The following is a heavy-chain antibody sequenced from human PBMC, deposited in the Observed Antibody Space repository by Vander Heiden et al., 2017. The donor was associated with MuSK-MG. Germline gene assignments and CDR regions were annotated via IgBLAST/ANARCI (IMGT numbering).Heavy chain of an antibody. Sequence: QVQLVQSGAEVKKPGASVKVSCQASGYTFTSYGISWLPQAPGQGREWMGWISAYNGNTNYAQKLQGRVTMTTDTSTSTAYMELRSLRADDTAVYYCARKYYDMLTGPSGMDVWGQGTTVTVAS. D-gene: IGHD3-9*01. CDR2: ISAYNGNT. J-gene: IGHJ6*02. CDR3: ARKYYDMLTGPSGMDV. V-gene: IGHV1-18*04. CDR1: GYTFTSYG.